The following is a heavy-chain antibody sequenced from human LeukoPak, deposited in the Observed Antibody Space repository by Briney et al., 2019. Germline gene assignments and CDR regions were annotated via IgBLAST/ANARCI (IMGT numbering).Heavy chain of an antibody. V-gene: IGHV1-18*01. Sequence: ASVKVSCKASGYTFTSYGISWVRQAPGQGLEWMGWISAYNGNTNYAQKLQGRVTMTTHTSPSTAYMELRSLRSDDTAVYYCARAAEYYDFWSALFDYWGQGTLVTVSS. CDR3: ARAAEYYDFWSALFDY. D-gene: IGHD3-3*01. CDR1: GYTFTSYG. CDR2: ISAYNGNT. J-gene: IGHJ4*02.